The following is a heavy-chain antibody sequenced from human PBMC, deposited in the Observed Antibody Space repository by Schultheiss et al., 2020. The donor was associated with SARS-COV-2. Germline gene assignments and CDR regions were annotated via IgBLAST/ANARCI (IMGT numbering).Heavy chain of an antibody. CDR2: ISGSGTST. J-gene: IGHJ6*02. D-gene: IGHD3-10*01. CDR1: GGSFSGYY. V-gene: IGHV3-11*01. CDR3: ARRIGG. Sequence: LSLTCAGYGGSFSGYYMSWIRQAPGKGLEWVSTISGSGTSTYYADSVKGRFTISRDNAKNSLYLQMNSLRAEDTAVYYCARRIGGWGQGTTVTVSS.